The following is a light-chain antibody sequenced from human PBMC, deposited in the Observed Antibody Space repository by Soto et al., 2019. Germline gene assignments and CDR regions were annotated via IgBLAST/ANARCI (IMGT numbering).Light chain of an antibody. V-gene: IGKV1-33*01. Sequence: DIQMTQSPSSLSASVGDRVTITCQASQDISNYLNWYQQKPGKAPKLLIYDASNLETGVPSRFSGSGSGTDFTFTISSLQPEDIATYYCQQYDNLPIFTFGPGTIVDIK. CDR1: QDISNY. CDR3: QQYDNLPIFT. J-gene: IGKJ3*01. CDR2: DAS.